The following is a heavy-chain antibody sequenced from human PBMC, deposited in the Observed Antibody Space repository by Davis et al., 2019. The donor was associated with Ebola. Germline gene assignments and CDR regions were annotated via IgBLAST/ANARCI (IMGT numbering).Heavy chain of an antibody. CDR1: GYTFTSYY. CDR2: INPSGGST. V-gene: IGHV1-46*03. J-gene: IGHJ4*02. D-gene: IGHD6-6*01. Sequence: ASVKVSCKAPGYTFTSYYMHWVRQAPGQGLEWMGIINPSGGSTSYAQKFQGRVTMTRDTSTSTVYMELSSLRSEDTAVYYCARSSSGGYYFDYWGQGTLVTVSS. CDR3: ARSSSGGYYFDY.